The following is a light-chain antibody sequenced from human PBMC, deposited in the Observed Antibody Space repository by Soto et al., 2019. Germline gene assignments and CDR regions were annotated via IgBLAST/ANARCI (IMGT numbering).Light chain of an antibody. Sequence: IQLTQSPASLSASVGDRGTITCRASQGIRNDLGWYQQKPGKAPKLLSYAASSLQSGVPSRFSGSGSGTEFTLTISSLQPDDFATYYCQQYNSYTWTFGQGTKVDIK. CDR3: QQYNSYTWT. CDR1: QGIRND. CDR2: AAS. V-gene: IGKV1-17*01. J-gene: IGKJ1*01.